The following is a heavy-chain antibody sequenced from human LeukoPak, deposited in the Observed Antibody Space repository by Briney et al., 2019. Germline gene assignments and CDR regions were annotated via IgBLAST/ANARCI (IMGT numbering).Heavy chain of an antibody. Sequence: PGGSLRLSCAVSGFTFSSYEMNWVRQAPGKGLEWVSYISSSGSTIYYADSVKGRFTISRDNAKNSLYLQMNSLRAEDTAVYYCARDGYYYDSSGYTDQVIDYWGQGTLVTVSS. CDR3: ARDGYYYDSSGYTDQVIDY. CDR2: ISSSGSTI. V-gene: IGHV3-48*03. J-gene: IGHJ4*02. D-gene: IGHD3-22*01. CDR1: GFTFSSYE.